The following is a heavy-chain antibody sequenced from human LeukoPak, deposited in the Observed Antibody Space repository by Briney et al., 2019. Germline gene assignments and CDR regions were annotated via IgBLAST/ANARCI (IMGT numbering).Heavy chain of an antibody. CDR1: GFTFDEYA. J-gene: IGHJ4*02. D-gene: IGHD3-22*01. CDR3: AKSRYDSSGYSFYYFDY. V-gene: IGHV3-9*01. Sequence: PGGSLRLSCAASGFTFDEYAMHWVRQAPGKGLEWVSGISWNSGNIGYADSVKGRFTISRDNAKHSLYLQMDSLRAEDTALCYCAKSRYDSSGYSFYYFDYWGQGTLVTVSS. CDR2: ISWNSGNI.